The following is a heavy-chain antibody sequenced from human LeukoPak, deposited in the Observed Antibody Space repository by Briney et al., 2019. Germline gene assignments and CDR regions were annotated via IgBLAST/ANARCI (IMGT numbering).Heavy chain of an antibody. Sequence: GRSLRLSCAASGFTFSSYAMHWVRQAPGKGLEWVAVISYDGSNKYYADSVKGRFTISRDNSKNTLYLQMNSLRAEDTAVYYCARDLFVSIAAAGPFDYWGQGTLVTVSS. J-gene: IGHJ4*02. CDR3: ARDLFVSIAAAGPFDY. D-gene: IGHD6-13*01. CDR1: GFTFSSYA. CDR2: ISYDGSNK. V-gene: IGHV3-30-3*01.